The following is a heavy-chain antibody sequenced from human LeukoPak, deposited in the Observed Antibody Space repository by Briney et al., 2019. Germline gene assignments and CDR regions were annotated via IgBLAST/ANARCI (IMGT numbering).Heavy chain of an antibody. D-gene: IGHD1-1*01. V-gene: IGHV4-30-4*08. CDR2: IYYSGST. CDR1: GGSISSGDYY. Sequence: SQTLSLTCSVSGGSISSGDYYWSWIRQPPGKGLVWIGYIYYSGSTYYNPSLMSRVIISVDTSKNQFSLKLSSVTAADTAVYYCARGTTHRDLDYWGQGTLVTVSS. CDR3: ARGTTHRDLDY. J-gene: IGHJ4*02.